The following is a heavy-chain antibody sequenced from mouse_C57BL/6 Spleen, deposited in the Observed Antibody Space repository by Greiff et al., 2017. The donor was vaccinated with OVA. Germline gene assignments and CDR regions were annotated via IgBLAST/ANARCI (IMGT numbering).Heavy chain of an antibody. CDR3: ARRTTVVGFDY. CDR2: INPNNGGT. Sequence: EVQLQQSGPELVKPGASVKISCKASGYTFTDYYMNWVKQSHGKSLEWIGDINPNNGGTSYNQKFKGKATLTVDKSSSTAYMELRSLTSEDSAVYYCARRTTVVGFDYWGQGTTLTVSS. CDR1: GYTFTDYY. V-gene: IGHV1-26*01. J-gene: IGHJ2*01. D-gene: IGHD1-1*01.